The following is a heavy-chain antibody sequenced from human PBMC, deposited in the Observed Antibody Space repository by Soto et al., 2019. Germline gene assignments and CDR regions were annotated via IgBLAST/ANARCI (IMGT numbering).Heavy chain of an antibody. Sequence: SETLSLTCTVSGGSISSGDYYWSWIRQPPGKGLEWIGYIYYSGSTYYNPSLRSRVTISVDTSKNQFSLKLSSVTAADTAVYYCARATVVTKRWKPFDYWGQGTLVTVSS. V-gene: IGHV4-30-4*01. CDR2: IYYSGST. D-gene: IGHD4-17*01. J-gene: IGHJ4*02. CDR3: ARATVVTKRWKPFDY. CDR1: GGSISSGDYY.